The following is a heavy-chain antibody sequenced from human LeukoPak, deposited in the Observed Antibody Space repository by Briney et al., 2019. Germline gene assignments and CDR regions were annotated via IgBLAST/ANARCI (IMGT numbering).Heavy chain of an antibody. CDR1: GGTFSSYA. D-gene: IGHD6-6*01. Sequence: GASVKVSCKASGGTFSSYAISWVRQAPGQGLEWMGGIIPIFGTANHAQKFQGRVTITTDESTSTAYMELSSLRSEDTAVYYCARSIAALSGYYYYMDVWGKGTTVTVSS. J-gene: IGHJ6*03. CDR2: IIPIFGTA. CDR3: ARSIAALSGYYYYMDV. V-gene: IGHV1-69*05.